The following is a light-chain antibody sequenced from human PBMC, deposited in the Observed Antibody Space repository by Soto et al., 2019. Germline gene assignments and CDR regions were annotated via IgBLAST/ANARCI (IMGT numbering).Light chain of an antibody. CDR3: SSFTSSSTLVV. V-gene: IGLV2-14*01. J-gene: IGLJ2*01. CDR1: SSDVGGYDY. CDR2: DVS. Sequence: QSALTQPASVSGSPGQSITMSCTGTSSDVGGYDYVSWYQQHPGKAPKLMIYDVSNRPSGISNRFSASKSGNTASLTISGLQAEDEADYYCSSFTSSSTLVVFGGGTKLTVL.